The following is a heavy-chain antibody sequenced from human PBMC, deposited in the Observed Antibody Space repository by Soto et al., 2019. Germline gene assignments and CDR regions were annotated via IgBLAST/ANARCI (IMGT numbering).Heavy chain of an antibody. CDR3: ARAYSGSNSPDS. CDR1: GYTFISHY. D-gene: IGHD6-6*01. J-gene: IGHJ5*01. CDR2: INPGGGST. V-gene: IGHV1-46*01. Sequence: QVQLVQSGAEVKKPGASVKVSCKASGYTFISHYMHWVRQAPGQGLEWMGIINPGGGSTSYAQKFQDRVTMSRDSSTTTVYMELSSLRSEDTAVYYCARAYSGSNSPDSWGQGTLVTVSS.